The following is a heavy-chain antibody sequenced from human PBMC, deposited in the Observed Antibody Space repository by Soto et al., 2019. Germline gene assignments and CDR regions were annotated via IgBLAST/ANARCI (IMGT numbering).Heavy chain of an antibody. CDR1: GGTFSSDT. D-gene: IGHD2-21*02. CDR2: IIPINGIP. Sequence: QVQLVQSGAEVKKPGSSVKVSCKASGGTFSSDTISWVRQAPGEGLEWMGRIIPINGIPNYAQKFQGRVTITADKSTSIVYVELSSLRSEDTAVYYCATDHGGHSGYLDLWGRGTLVTVSS. J-gene: IGHJ2*01. CDR3: ATDHGGHSGYLDL. V-gene: IGHV1-69*02.